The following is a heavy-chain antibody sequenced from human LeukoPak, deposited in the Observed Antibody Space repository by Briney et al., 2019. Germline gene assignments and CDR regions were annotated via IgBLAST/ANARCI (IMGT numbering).Heavy chain of an antibody. CDR2: IYYSGST. CDR3: ARLAFKRVVITTYYFDY. Sequence: SETLSLTCTVSDGSISSSPYYWGWIRQPPGKGLEWIGTIYYSGSTYYNPSLKSRVTISVDTSKNQFSLKLSSVTAADTAVYYRARLAFKRVVITTYYFDYWGQGTLVTVSS. D-gene: IGHD3-22*01. V-gene: IGHV4-39*01. J-gene: IGHJ4*02. CDR1: DGSISSSPYY.